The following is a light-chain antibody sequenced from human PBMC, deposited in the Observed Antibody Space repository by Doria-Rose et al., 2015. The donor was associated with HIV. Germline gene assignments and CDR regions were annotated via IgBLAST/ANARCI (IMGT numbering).Light chain of an antibody. J-gene: IGKJ2*01. V-gene: IGKV2-28*01. CDR1: QSLLHTIGYNY. CDR2: LGS. CDR3: MQALQTPYT. Sequence: VLTQSPLSLPVTPGQPASISCRSSQSLLHTIGYNYLDWYLQKPGQPPQLLIYLGSNRASGVPDRFSGSGSGTDFTLKISRVEAEDVGVYYCMQALQTPYTFGQGTKLEIK.